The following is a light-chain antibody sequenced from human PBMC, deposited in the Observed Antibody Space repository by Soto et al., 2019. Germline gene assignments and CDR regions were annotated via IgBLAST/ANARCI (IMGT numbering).Light chain of an antibody. CDR1: YSNIGIND. V-gene: IGLV1-44*01. CDR3: AAWDDSLNGPI. Sequence: QSVLTQPPSASGTPGQRVIVSCSGTYSNIGINDVHWYRQLSGSAPQILIYDTTERATGVPDRFSGSKSGTSASLAISGLQAEDEADYHCAAWDDSLNGPIFGGGTKVTDL. CDR2: DTT. J-gene: IGLJ2*01.